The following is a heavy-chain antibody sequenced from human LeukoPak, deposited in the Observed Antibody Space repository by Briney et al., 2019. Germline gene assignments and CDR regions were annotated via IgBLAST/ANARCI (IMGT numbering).Heavy chain of an antibody. V-gene: IGHV4-59*08. CDR3: ATRPHTALDY. D-gene: IGHD5-18*01. J-gene: IGHJ4*02. Sequence: NPSETLSLTCTVSGGSINNYYWSWIRQPPGKGLEWIGYISYTGTTIYNPSLKTRVTISVDTSNQLSLKLSSVTAADTAMYYCATRPHTALDYWGQGTLVTVSS. CDR1: GGSINNYY. CDR2: ISYTGTT.